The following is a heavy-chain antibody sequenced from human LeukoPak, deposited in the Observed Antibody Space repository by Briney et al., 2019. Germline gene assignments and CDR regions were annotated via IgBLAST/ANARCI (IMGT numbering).Heavy chain of an antibody. CDR2: IIPIFGTA. V-gene: IGHV1-69*05. J-gene: IGHJ4*02. CDR3: ARSYYYDSSGYTLFDY. CDR1: GGTFSSYA. D-gene: IGHD3-22*01. Sequence: ASVKVSCKASGGTFSSYAISWVRQAPGRGLEWMGGIIPIFGTANYAQKFQGRVTITTDESTSTAYMELSSLRSEDTAVYYCARSYYYDSSGYTLFDYWGQGTLVTVSS.